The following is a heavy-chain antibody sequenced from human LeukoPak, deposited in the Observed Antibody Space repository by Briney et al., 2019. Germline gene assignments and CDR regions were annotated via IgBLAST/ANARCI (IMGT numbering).Heavy chain of an antibody. V-gene: IGHV4-38-2*01. CDR2: IYHSGST. J-gene: IGHJ5*02. Sequence: SETLSLTCAVSGYSISSGYYWGWIRQPPGKGLEWIGSIYHSGSTYHNPSLKSRVTISVDTSKNQFSLKLTSVTAADTAVYYCARQVGCSSTSCSNNWFDPWGQGTLVTVSS. CDR1: GYSISSGYY. CDR3: ARQVGCSSTSCSNNWFDP. D-gene: IGHD2-2*01.